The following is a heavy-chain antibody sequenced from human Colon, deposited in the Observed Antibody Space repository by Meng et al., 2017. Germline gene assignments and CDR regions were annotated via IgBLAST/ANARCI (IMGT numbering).Heavy chain of an antibody. D-gene: IGHD3-22*01. V-gene: IGHV4-4*02. CDR2: TSHSGST. J-gene: IGHJ4*02. Sequence: QVQVQESGPGLVKPSGTLSLTCAVSGGSISRSDWWSWVRQPPGKGLEWIGETSHSGSTNYSPSLKSRVTISLDKSKNQLSLKLNSVTAADMAVYYCASSDYYRSDYWGQGTLVTVSS. CDR3: ASSDYYRSDY. CDR1: GGSISRSDW.